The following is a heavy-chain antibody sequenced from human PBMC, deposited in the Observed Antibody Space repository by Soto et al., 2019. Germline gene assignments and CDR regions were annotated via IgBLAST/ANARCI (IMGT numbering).Heavy chain of an antibody. D-gene: IGHD3-16*01. CDR2: ARNKARSYSI. CDR1: GFSFSDHY. CDR3: AGVRWGDVDY. V-gene: IGHV3-72*01. J-gene: IGHJ4*02. Sequence: EVQVVESGGGLVQPGGSLRLSCAASGFSFSDHYMDWVRQAPGKGLEWVGRARNKARSYSIEYAASVKGRFTISRDDSKNSVYLQMNSLETEDTAVYYCAGVRWGDVDYWGQGTLVTVSS.